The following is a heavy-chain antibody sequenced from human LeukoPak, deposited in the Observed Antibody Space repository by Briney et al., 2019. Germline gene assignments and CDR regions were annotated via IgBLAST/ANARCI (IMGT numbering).Heavy chain of an antibody. J-gene: IGHJ4*02. Sequence: PGGSLRLSCTVSGFTVSSNSMSWVRQAPGKGLEWVSVIRYDGNNKYYADSVKGRFTISRDNSKNTLYLQMNSLESEDTAVYYCAKDRWGAVASFDYWGQGTLVTVSS. CDR2: IRYDGNNK. CDR3: AKDRWGAVASFDY. D-gene: IGHD6-19*01. V-gene: IGHV3-30*02. CDR1: GFTVSSNS.